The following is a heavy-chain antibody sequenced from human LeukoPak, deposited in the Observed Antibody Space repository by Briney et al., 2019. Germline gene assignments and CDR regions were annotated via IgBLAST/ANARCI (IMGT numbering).Heavy chain of an antibody. J-gene: IGHJ6*03. CDR2: ISSIGTTI. CDR1: GFTFSDYY. Sequence: GGSLRLSCAASGFTFSDYYMSWIRQAPGKGLEWVSYISSIGTTIYYADSVKGRFTISRDNAKNSLYLRMSSLRAEDTAVYYCARAIYGIFIYYMDVWGRGTTVTISS. CDR3: ARAIYGIFIYYMDV. V-gene: IGHV3-11*01. D-gene: IGHD3-9*01.